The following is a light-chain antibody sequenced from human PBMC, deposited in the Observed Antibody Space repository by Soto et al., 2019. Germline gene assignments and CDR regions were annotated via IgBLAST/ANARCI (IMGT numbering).Light chain of an antibody. CDR2: EVS. CDR1: QSLLHITGKTF. J-gene: IGKJ5*01. Sequence: DVVMTQTPLSLSVAPGQPTSIYCKSSQSLLHITGKTFLFWYLQKPGQSPQLLIYEVSTRVSGVPDRFSGSGSGTDFTLEISRLESDDLGIYYCMQSTQLPPTFGQGTRLGIE. CDR3: MQSTQLPPT. V-gene: IGKV2D-29*02.